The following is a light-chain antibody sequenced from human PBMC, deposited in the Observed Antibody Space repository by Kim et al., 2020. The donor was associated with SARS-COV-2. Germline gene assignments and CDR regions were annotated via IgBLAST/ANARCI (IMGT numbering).Light chain of an antibody. CDR1: QSVSSY. CDR3: QQHNDWPVT. CDR2: GAS. J-gene: IGKJ1*01. Sequence: EIVMTQSPATLSVSPGERATLSCRASQSVSSYLAWYQQKPGQAPRLLIYGASTRATDIPPRFSGSGSGTEFTLTISSLQSEDFAVYYCQQHNDWPVTFGQGTKVEIK. V-gene: IGKV3-15*01.